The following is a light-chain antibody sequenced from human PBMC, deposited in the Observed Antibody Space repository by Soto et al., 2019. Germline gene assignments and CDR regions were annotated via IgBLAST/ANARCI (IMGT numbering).Light chain of an antibody. J-gene: IGLJ2*01. CDR3: SSYTSSSTLVV. CDR2: DVS. V-gene: IGLV2-14*01. Sequence: QSALTQPASVSGSPGQSITISCTGTSSDVGGYNYVSWYQQHPGKAPKLMIYDVSNRPSGVSNRFSGSKSGNTASLANSGLQAEDEADYYCSSYTSSSTLVVFCGGTTVTVL. CDR1: SSDVGGYNY.